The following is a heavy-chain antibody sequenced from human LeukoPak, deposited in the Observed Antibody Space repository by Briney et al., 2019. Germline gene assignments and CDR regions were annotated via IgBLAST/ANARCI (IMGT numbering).Heavy chain of an antibody. Sequence: PSETLSLTCTVSGGSISSYYWSWIRQPPGKGLEWIGEINHSGSTNYNPSLKSRVTISVDTSKNQFSLKLSSVTAADTAVYYCARGEIRSSNDYWGQGTLVTVSS. V-gene: IGHV4-34*01. CDR3: ARGEIRSSNDY. CDR2: INHSGST. CDR1: GGSISSYY. D-gene: IGHD6-13*01. J-gene: IGHJ4*02.